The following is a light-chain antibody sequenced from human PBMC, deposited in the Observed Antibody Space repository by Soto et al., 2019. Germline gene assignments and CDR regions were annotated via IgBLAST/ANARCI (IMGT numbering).Light chain of an antibody. CDR2: SNN. CDR3: AAWDDSLNGVV. CDR1: SSNIGRNT. Sequence: VLTQPPSASGTPGQRVTISCSGSSSNIGRNTVNWYQQLPGTAPKLLIHSNNQRPSGVPDRFSGSKSGTSASLAISGLQSEDEADYDCAAWDDSLNGVVFGGGTKLTVL. J-gene: IGLJ3*02. V-gene: IGLV1-44*01.